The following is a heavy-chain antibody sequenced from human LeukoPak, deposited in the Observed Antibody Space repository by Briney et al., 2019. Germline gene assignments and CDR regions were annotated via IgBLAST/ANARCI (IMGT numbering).Heavy chain of an antibody. V-gene: IGHV4-59*01. CDR1: GGSISSYY. D-gene: IGHD3-10*01. J-gene: IGHJ4*02. Sequence: SETLSLTCTVSGGSISSYYWSWIRQPPGKGLEWIGYISYSGSTNYNPSLKSRVTISVDTSRNQFSLKLSSVTAADTAVYYCARGRLGGSGSYYNILDYWGQGTLVTVSS. CDR3: ARGRLGGSGSYYNILDY. CDR2: ISYSGST.